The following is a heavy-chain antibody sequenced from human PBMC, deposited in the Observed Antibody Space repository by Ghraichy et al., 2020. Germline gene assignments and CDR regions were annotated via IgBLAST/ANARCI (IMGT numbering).Heavy chain of an antibody. D-gene: IGHD6-19*01. V-gene: IGHV3-21*01. CDR2: ISSSSSYI. Sequence: GESLNISCAASGFTFRSYSMNWVRQAPGKGLEWVSFISSSSSYIYYADSVKGRFIISRDNAKNSLYLQMNSLRAEDTAVYYCAREMGVAVAGTDYWGQGTLVTVSS. J-gene: IGHJ4*02. CDR1: GFTFRSYS. CDR3: AREMGVAVAGTDY.